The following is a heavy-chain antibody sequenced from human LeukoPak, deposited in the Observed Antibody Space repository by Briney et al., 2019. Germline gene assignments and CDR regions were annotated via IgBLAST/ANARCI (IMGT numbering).Heavy chain of an antibody. J-gene: IGHJ5*02. CDR3: ARQESVEIWFDP. D-gene: IGHD3-10*01. V-gene: IGHV4-31*03. CDR1: GGSISSGGYY. Sequence: PSQTLSLTCTVSGGSISSGGYYWSWIRQHPGKGLEWIGYIYYSGSTYYNPSLKSRVTISVDTSKNQFSLKLSSVTAADTAVYYCARQESVEIWFDPWGQGTLVTVSS. CDR2: IYYSGST.